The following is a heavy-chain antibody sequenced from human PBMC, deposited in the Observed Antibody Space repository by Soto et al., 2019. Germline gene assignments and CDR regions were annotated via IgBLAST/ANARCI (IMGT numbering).Heavy chain of an antibody. Sequence: QVQLVESGGGVVQPGRSLRLSCAASGFTFSSYGMHWVRQAPGKGLEWVAVISYDGRNKYYADSVKGRFTISRDNSKNTLYLQMNSLRAEDTAVYYCAKEPTVTNLFGYYYYGMDVWGQGTTVTVSS. J-gene: IGHJ6*02. CDR2: ISYDGRNK. D-gene: IGHD4-17*01. V-gene: IGHV3-30*18. CDR3: AKEPTVTNLFGYYYYGMDV. CDR1: GFTFSSYG.